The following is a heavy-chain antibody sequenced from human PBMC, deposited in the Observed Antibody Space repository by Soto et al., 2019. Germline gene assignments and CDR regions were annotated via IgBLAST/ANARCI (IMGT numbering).Heavy chain of an antibody. Sequence: QVQLVESGGGVVQPGRSLRLSCSASGFTFSTYTMHWVRQAPGGGLEWVARISYDGSNKYYADSVKGRFTISRDNSKNTLFLQMNRLRAEDTAVYCCARDPSGSSYAQYFQHWGQGTLVIVSS. CDR3: ARDPSGSSYAQYFQH. V-gene: IGHV3-30-3*01. CDR2: ISYDGSNK. J-gene: IGHJ1*01. D-gene: IGHD1-26*01. CDR1: GFTFSTYT.